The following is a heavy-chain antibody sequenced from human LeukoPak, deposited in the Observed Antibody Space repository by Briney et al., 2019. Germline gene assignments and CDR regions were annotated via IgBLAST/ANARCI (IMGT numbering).Heavy chain of an antibody. Sequence: SETLSLTCTVSGGSISSYYWNWLRQPPGKGLEWIAYIYYSGNTNYNPSLKSRVTVSVDTSKNQFSLKLSSVTAADTAVYYCARDVGATPGYFDYWGQGTLVTVSS. CDR1: GGSISSYY. CDR3: ARDVGATPGYFDY. V-gene: IGHV4-59*01. D-gene: IGHD1-26*01. CDR2: IYYSGNT. J-gene: IGHJ4*02.